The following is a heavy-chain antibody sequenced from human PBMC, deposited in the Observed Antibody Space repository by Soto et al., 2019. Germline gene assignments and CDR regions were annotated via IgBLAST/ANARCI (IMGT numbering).Heavy chain of an antibody. Sequence: GGSLRLSCAASGFTFSSCVMHWVRQAPGKGLEWVSSIWSDGNNKYYADSVKGRLTISRDNSKNMLFLQMNSLRAEDTAVYYCAREVEVGSRNFDYWGLGTLVTVSS. CDR2: IWSDGNNK. D-gene: IGHD1-26*01. CDR1: GFTFSSCV. V-gene: IGHV3-33*01. J-gene: IGHJ4*02. CDR3: AREVEVGSRNFDY.